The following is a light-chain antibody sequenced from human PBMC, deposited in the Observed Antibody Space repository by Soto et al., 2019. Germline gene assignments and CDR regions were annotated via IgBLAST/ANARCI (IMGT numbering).Light chain of an antibody. CDR1: QSISTS. CDR2: RAS. V-gene: IGKV1-5*03. CDR3: QQYNTSSRT. J-gene: IGKJ1*01. Sequence: DIQMTQSPSTLSASVGDRVSITCRASQSISTSMAWYQQKPGKAPNLLIYRASSLQSGVPSRVSGSGSGTEFTLTISSLQPDDFETYYCQQYNTSSRTFGQGTKVDIK.